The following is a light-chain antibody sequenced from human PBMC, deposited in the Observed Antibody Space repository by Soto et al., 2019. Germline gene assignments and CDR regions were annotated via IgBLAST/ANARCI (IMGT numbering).Light chain of an antibody. Sequence: EIVLTQSPGTLSLSPGERATLSCRASQSVSFSYVAWYQQKPGQAPRLLIYGASSRATGIPDRFSGSGPGTDFTLTINRLEPEDFAVYYCQQYDNSPYSFGQGTKVDIK. V-gene: IGKV3-20*01. CDR2: GAS. CDR1: QSVSFSY. CDR3: QQYDNSPYS. J-gene: IGKJ2*03.